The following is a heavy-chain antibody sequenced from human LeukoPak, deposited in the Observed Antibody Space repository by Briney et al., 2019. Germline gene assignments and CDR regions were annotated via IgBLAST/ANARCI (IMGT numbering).Heavy chain of an antibody. Sequence: GGSLRLSCAASGFTFSDYYMSWIRQAPGKGLEWVSYISSSGSIIYYADSVKGRFTISRDNAKNSLYLQMNSLRAEDTAVYYCARDSPYSSGCDGYFDYWGQGTLVTVSS. V-gene: IGHV3-11*01. CDR3: ARDSPYSSGCDGYFDY. D-gene: IGHD6-19*01. CDR1: GFTFSDYY. J-gene: IGHJ4*02. CDR2: ISSSGSII.